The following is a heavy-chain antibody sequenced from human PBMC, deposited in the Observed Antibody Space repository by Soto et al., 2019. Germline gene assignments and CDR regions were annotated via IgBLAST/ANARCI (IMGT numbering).Heavy chain of an antibody. Sequence: PGGSLRLSCAASGLTFSRYAMSWVRQAPGKGLEWVSAISGSGGSTYYADSVKGRFTISRDNSKNTLYLQMNSLRAEDTAVYYCATGDTAMDNTPYYYYGMDVWGQGTTVTVSS. J-gene: IGHJ6*02. CDR2: ISGSGGST. CDR3: ATGDTAMDNTPYYYYGMDV. D-gene: IGHD5-18*01. CDR1: GLTFSRYA. V-gene: IGHV3-23*01.